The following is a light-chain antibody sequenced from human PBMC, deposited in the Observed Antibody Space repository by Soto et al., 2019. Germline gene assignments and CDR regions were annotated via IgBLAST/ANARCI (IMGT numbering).Light chain of an antibody. Sequence: EIVLTQSPGTLSLSPGERATLSCRASQSVSSSYLAWYQQKPGQAPRLLIYGASSRATGIPDRFSGSGSGTDLTLTISRREAEDFAVYYCQQYGSSPPWTFGQGTKVEIK. CDR1: QSVSSSY. J-gene: IGKJ1*01. V-gene: IGKV3-20*01. CDR2: GAS. CDR3: QQYGSSPPWT.